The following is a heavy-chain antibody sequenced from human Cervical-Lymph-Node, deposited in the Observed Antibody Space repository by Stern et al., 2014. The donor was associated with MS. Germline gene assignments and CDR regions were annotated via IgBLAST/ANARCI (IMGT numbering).Heavy chain of an antibody. CDR3: ARDLPRGGGNGMDV. CDR2: ISSAGDR. CDR1: GFNFSAFD. J-gene: IGHJ6*02. Sequence: VQLVQSGGGLVQPAGSLRLSCAASGFNFSAFDMHWVRQVKGKRLEWVSAISSAGDRYYPGSVKGRFTISRDSAKSSLYLQMNSLRAGDTAVYYCARDLPRGGGNGMDVWGQGTTVTVSS. D-gene: IGHD4-23*01. V-gene: IGHV3-13*01.